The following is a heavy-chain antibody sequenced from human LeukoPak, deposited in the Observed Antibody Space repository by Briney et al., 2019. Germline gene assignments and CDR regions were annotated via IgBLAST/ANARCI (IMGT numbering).Heavy chain of an antibody. Sequence: ASVTVSCKASGYIFSGYYMHWLRQAPGQGLEWMGWINPNSGGADYAQKFQGRVTMTRDTSISTAYMALSRLRSDDTAVYYCAKGPPEYCSGGSCHSGRNWIDPWGQGTLVTVSS. J-gene: IGHJ5*02. V-gene: IGHV1-2*02. CDR2: INPNSGGA. D-gene: IGHD2-15*01. CDR1: GYIFSGYY. CDR3: AKGPPEYCSGGSCHSGRNWIDP.